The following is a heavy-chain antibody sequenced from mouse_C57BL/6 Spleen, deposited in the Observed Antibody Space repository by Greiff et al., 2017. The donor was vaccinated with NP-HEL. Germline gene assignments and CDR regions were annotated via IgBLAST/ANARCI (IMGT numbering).Heavy chain of an antibody. CDR2: IDPNSGGT. D-gene: IGHD2-4*01. CDR1: GYTFTSYW. CDR3: ASGGYDDYEDWYFDG. Sequence: QVHVKQPGAELVKPGASVKLSCKASGYTFTSYWMHWVKQRPGRGLEWIGRIDPNSGGTKYNEKFKSKATLTVDKPSSTAYMQLSSLTSEDSAVDYCASGGYDDYEDWYFDGWGTGTTVTVSS. V-gene: IGHV1-72*01. J-gene: IGHJ1*03.